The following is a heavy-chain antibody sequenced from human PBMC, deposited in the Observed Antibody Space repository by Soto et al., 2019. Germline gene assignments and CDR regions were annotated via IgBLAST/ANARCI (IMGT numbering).Heavy chain of an antibody. CDR1: GYTFIGYY. Sequence: QVQLVQSGAEVKKPGASVKVSCKASGYTFIGYYIHWVRQAPGQGLEWMGRINPRSGDTTYAQKFQGRLTMTRDTYISTAYMELSSLRSDDTAVYYCGRDGVGATPLGWFDHWGQGSLVTVSS. CDR2: INPRSGDT. CDR3: GRDGVGATPLGWFDH. J-gene: IGHJ5*02. D-gene: IGHD1-26*01. V-gene: IGHV1-2*06.